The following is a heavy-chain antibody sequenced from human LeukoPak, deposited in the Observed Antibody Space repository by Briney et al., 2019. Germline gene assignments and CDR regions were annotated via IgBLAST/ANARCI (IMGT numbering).Heavy chain of an antibody. Sequence: ASVKVSCKASGYTFTSYYIHWVRQAPGQGLEWMGVINPSGGGTSYAQKFQGRVTMTRDTSTSTVYMDLRSLRSEDTAVYFCARDMLAVPSNWFVPWGQGTLVTVSS. V-gene: IGHV1-46*01. J-gene: IGHJ5*02. CDR3: ARDMLAVPSNWFVP. CDR1: GYTFTSYY. CDR2: INPSGGGT. D-gene: IGHD2-8*01.